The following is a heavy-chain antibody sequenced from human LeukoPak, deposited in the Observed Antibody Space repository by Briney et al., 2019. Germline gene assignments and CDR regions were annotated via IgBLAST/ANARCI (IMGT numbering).Heavy chain of an antibody. CDR1: GFTFSSYG. J-gene: IGHJ4*02. Sequence: GGSLRLSCAASGFTFSSYGMHWVRQAPGKGLEWVAVISYDGSNKYYADSVKGRFTISRDNSKNTLYLQMNSLRAEDTAVYYCANEPYNSSWYDYWGQGTLVTVSS. CDR2: ISYDGSNK. CDR3: ANEPYNSSWYDY. D-gene: IGHD6-13*01. V-gene: IGHV3-30*18.